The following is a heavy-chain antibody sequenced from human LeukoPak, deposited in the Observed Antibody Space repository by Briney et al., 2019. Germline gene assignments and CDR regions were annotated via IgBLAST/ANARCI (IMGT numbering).Heavy chain of an antibody. Sequence: GGSLRLSCAASGFTVSSNYMSWVRQAPGKGLEWVSVIYSGGSTYYADSVKGRFTISRDNAKNSLYLQMNSLRAEDTAVYYCAREVLHDYWGQGTLVTVSS. CDR2: IYSGGST. CDR1: GFTVSSNY. J-gene: IGHJ4*02. CDR3: AREVLHDY. V-gene: IGHV3-66*01. D-gene: IGHD3-10*01.